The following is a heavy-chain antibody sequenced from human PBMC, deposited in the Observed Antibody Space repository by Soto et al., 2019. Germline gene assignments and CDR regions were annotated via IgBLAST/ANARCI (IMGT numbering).Heavy chain of an antibody. J-gene: IGHJ4*02. V-gene: IGHV4-30-2*01. CDR3: ARARYCSGGSCYSDY. CDR1: GASISSGGYS. Sequence: QLQLQESGSGLVKPSQTLSLTCAVSGASISSGGYSWSWIRQPPGKGLEWIGYMYQSGRTYFNSSLKSRVTISVDRSKYQFSLKLSSVTAADTAMYYCARARYCSGGSCYSDYWGQGILVTVSS. D-gene: IGHD2-15*01. CDR2: MYQSGRT.